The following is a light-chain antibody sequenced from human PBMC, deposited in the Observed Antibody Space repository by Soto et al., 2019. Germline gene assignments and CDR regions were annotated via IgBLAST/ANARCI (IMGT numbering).Light chain of an antibody. J-gene: IGKJ4*01. V-gene: IGKV3-15*01. CDR3: QQYNNWPRAT. CDR1: QSVGNN. CDR2: GAS. Sequence: EIVMTQSPATLSVSPGERATLSCRASQSVGNNLAWYQQRPGQAPRLLIHGASTRATDIPTRFSGSGSGTEFNITISSLQSEDFAVYYCQQYNNWPRATFGGGTKVEIK.